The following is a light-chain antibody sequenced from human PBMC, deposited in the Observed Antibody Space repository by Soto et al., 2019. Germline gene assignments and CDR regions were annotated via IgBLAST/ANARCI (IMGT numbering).Light chain of an antibody. CDR2: KAS. CDR1: QSICAS. V-gene: IGKV1-5*03. J-gene: IGKJ4*01. CDR3: QQYNSSPLT. Sequence: DIQMTQSPSTLYASVGDRVTITCRASQSICASLAWFQQKPGKAHHLLIYKASSLESGVPSRFSGSGSGTEFTLTISTLQPDDFATSYCQQYNSSPLTFGGGTKVEIK.